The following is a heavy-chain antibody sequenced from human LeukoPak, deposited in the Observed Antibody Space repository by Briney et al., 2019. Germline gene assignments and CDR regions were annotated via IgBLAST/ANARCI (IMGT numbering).Heavy chain of an antibody. D-gene: IGHD5-24*01. Sequence: GGSLRLSCAASGFKFRDYYMNWIRQAPGKGLEWVSQISKTSSYTNYADSVKGRFTMSRDNVRNSLYLQMNSLRSEDAAVYYCTREQWLPDYWGQGTLVTASS. V-gene: IGHV3-11*05. CDR2: ISKTSSYT. J-gene: IGHJ4*02. CDR1: GFKFRDYY. CDR3: TREQWLPDY.